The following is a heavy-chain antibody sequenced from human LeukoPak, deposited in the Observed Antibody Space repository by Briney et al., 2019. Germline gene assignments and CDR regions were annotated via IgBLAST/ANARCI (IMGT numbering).Heavy chain of an antibody. Sequence: SETLSLTCAVYGGSFSGYYWSWIRQPPGKGLEWIGEINHSGSTNYNPSLESRVTISVDTSKNQFSLKLSSVTAADTAVYYCARGAPAVATIDYWGQGTLVTVSS. J-gene: IGHJ4*02. V-gene: IGHV4-34*01. CDR1: GGSFSGYY. CDR3: ARGAPAVATIDY. CDR2: INHSGST. D-gene: IGHD5-12*01.